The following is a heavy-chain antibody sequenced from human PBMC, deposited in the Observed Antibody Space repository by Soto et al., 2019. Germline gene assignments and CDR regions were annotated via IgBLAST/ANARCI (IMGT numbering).Heavy chain of an antibody. Sequence: QLQLQESGSGLVKPSQTLSLTCAVSGGSISSGGYSWSWIRQPPGKGLEWIGYIYHSGSTYYNPSLRGRVTRSVHRSKTQFSLKLSSVTAADTAVYYCAGGIAARPLGYWGQGTLVTVSS. J-gene: IGHJ4*02. CDR1: GGSISSGGYS. CDR2: IYHSGST. V-gene: IGHV4-30-2*01. CDR3: AGGIAARPLGY. D-gene: IGHD6-6*01.